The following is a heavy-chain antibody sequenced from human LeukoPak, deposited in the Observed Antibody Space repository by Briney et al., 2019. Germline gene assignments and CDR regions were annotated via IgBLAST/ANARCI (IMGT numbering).Heavy chain of an antibody. J-gene: IGHJ6*03. CDR2: IKSRTDGGTT. Sequence: PGGSLRLSCAASGFTFSNAWMSWVRQAPGKGLEWVGRIKSRTDGGTTDYAAPVKGRFTISRDDSKNTLYLQMNSLKTEDTAVYYCTTERAGGLVPYYYYYMDVWGKGTTVTVSS. CDR1: GFTFSNAW. CDR3: TTERAGGLVPYYYYYMDV. D-gene: IGHD2-2*01. V-gene: IGHV3-15*01.